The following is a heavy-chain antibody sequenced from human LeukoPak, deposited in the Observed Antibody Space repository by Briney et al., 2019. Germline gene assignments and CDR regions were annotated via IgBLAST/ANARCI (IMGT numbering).Heavy chain of an antibody. Sequence: SVKVSCKASGGTFSSYAISWVRQAPGQGLEWMGGIIPIFGTANYAQKFQGRVTITADESTSTAYMELSSLRSEDTGVYYCARDSGVLRFGELLRNWGQGTLVTVSS. V-gene: IGHV1-69*13. CDR2: IIPIFGTA. J-gene: IGHJ4*02. CDR1: GGTFSSYA. D-gene: IGHD3-10*01. CDR3: ARDSGVLRFGELLRN.